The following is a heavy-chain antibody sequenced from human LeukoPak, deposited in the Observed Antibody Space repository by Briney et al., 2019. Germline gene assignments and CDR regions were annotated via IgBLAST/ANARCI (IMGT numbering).Heavy chain of an antibody. D-gene: IGHD3-16*01. CDR3: ARGWGNFDY. CDR1: GDSVSGNSVT. J-gene: IGHJ4*02. Sequence: SQTLSLTCAISGDSVSGNSVTWNWIRQSPSRGLEWLGREYYRSKWFNDYEESVKSRINIDADTPTNQFSLHLNSVTPEDTAVYYCARGWGNFDYWGQGALVTVSA. V-gene: IGHV6-1*01. CDR2: EYYRSKWFN.